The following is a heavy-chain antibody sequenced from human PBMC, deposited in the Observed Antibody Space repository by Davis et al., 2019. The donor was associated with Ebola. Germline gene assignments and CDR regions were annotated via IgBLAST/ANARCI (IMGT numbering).Heavy chain of an antibody. CDR3: ARVAYYDSGYYGMDV. D-gene: IGHD3-3*01. CDR2: IYYSGST. CDR1: GGSISSYY. Sequence: PSETLSLTCTVSGGSISSYYWSWIRQPPGKGLEWIGYIYYSGSTNYNPSLKSRVTISVDTSKNQFSLKLSSVTAADTAVYYCARVAYYDSGYYGMDVWGQGTTVTVSS. V-gene: IGHV4-59*01. J-gene: IGHJ6*02.